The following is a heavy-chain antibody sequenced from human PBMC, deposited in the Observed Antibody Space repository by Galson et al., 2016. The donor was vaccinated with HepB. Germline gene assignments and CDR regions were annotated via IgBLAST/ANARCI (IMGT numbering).Heavy chain of an antibody. CDR2: ISYDGSNK. CDR1: GFNFNNYG. CDR3: AKDFRGLPGD. D-gene: IGHD3-10*01. Sequence: SLRLSCAVSGFNFNNYGMHWVRQAPGKGLEWVAVISYDGSNKYYADSVKGRFTISRDNPRNTLYLQMNSLKPEDAAVYYCAKDFRGLPGDWGQGTLVTVSS. J-gene: IGHJ4*02. V-gene: IGHV3-30*18.